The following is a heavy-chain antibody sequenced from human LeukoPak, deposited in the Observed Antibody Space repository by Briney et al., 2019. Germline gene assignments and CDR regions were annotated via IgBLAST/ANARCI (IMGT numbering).Heavy chain of an antibody. CDR2: IYYSGST. D-gene: IGHD3-10*01. CDR1: GGSISNYY. V-gene: IGHV4-59*12. J-gene: IGHJ4*02. Sequence: PSETLSLTCTVSGGSISNYYWNWIRQPPGKGLEWIGYIYYSGSTNYNPSLKSRVTISVDTSKNQFSLKLSSVTAADTAVYYCARESSGTLDYWGQGTLVTVSS. CDR3: ARESSGTLDY.